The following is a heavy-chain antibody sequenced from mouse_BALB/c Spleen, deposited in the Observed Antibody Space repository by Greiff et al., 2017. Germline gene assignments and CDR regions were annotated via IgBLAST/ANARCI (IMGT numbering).Heavy chain of an antibody. D-gene: IGHD2-4*01. J-gene: IGHJ4*01. CDR3: ARVPYDYLVGAMDY. V-gene: IGHV5-9-4*01. Sequence: EVMLVESGGGLVKPGGSLKLSCAASGFTFSSYAMSWVRQSPEKRLEWVAEISSGGSYTYYPDTVTGRFTISRDNAKNTLYLEMSSLRSEDTAMYYCARVPYDYLVGAMDYWGQGTSVTVPS. CDR2: ISSGGSYT. CDR1: GFTFSSYA.